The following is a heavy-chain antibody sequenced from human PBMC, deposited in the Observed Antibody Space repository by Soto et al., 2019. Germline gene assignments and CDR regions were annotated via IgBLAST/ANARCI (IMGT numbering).Heavy chain of an antibody. CDR1: GDSLSELS. V-gene: IGHV1-24*01. D-gene: IGHD3-10*01. CDR3: ALESNSRELIIRTNFEY. CDR2: IDHEHGDK. Sequence: SVKVSCKVSGDSLSELSFHWVRQGPGEGLEWLGGIDHEHGDKNYAQKFQGRLTLTQATSTDTAYMELSNVRSDDTAVYYCALESNSRELIIRTNFEYWG. J-gene: IGHJ4*01.